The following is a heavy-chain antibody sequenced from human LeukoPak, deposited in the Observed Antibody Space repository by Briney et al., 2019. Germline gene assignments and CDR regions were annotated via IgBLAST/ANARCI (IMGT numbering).Heavy chain of an antibody. CDR2: IDQDGSDK. V-gene: IGHV3-7*01. D-gene: IGHD3-9*01. J-gene: IGHJ4*02. CDR3: ARDPLRYLRVGHYDY. Sequence: GGSLRLSCVLSGFTFDSYAMRWVRQAPGKGLEWVANIDQDGSDKNYVVSVRGRFTISRDNARNSVYLQMNSLRVEDTAVYYCARDPLRYLRVGHYDYWGQGTLVAVSS. CDR1: GFTFDSYA.